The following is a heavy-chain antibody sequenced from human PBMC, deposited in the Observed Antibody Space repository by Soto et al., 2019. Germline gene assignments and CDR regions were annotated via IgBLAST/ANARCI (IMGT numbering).Heavy chain of an antibody. CDR3: ARETGAPYYYGMDV. CDR2: IYPGDSDT. D-gene: IGHD3-10*01. Sequence: GESLKISCKGSGYSFPNFWIGWVRQVPGKGLEWMGVIYPGDSDTRYSPSFQGQVTISAHKSISTAYLQWNSLEASDSAIYYCARETGAPYYYGMDVWGQGTTVTVSS. CDR1: GYSFPNFW. J-gene: IGHJ6*02. V-gene: IGHV5-51*01.